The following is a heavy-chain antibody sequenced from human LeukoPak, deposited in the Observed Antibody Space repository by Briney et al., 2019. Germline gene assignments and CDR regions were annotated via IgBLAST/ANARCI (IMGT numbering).Heavy chain of an antibody. V-gene: IGHV3-53*01. CDR1: GFTVSSNY. CDR3: ASVIAAAGTSYFDY. CDR2: IYSGGST. D-gene: IGHD6-13*01. Sequence: GGSLRLSCAASGFTVSSNYMSWVRQAPGKGLEWVSVIYSGGSTYYADSVKGRFTISRDNSKNTLYLQMNSLRAEDTAVYYCASVIAAAGTSYFDYWGQGTLVTVSP. J-gene: IGHJ4*02.